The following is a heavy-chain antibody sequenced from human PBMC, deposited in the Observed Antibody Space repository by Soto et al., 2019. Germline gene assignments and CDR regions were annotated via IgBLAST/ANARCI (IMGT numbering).Heavy chain of an antibody. CDR1: GYTFTSYH. Sequence: QVQLVQSGAEVKKPGASVKVSCKGSGYTFTSYHINWVRQATGQGLEWMGWMNPNSVNTGYAQTLQGRVTMTWDTSISTAYMELSSLRFEDTAMYYCARGHISSTKNWLDPWGQGTLVTVSS. CDR2: MNPNSVNT. J-gene: IGHJ5*02. V-gene: IGHV1-8*01. CDR3: ARGHISSTKNWLDP. D-gene: IGHD6-6*01.